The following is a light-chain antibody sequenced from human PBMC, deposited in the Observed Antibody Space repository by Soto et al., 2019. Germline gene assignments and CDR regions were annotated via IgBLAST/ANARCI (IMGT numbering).Light chain of an antibody. V-gene: IGKV3-15*01. Sequence: EIVLTPSPGTLSLSPGDRATLSCRASQSVPSKYLAWYQQNPGQAPRLLIYGASTRATGIPARFSGSGSGTEFTLTISSLQSEDFALYYCQQYNNWPPITFGQGTRLEIK. CDR1: QSVPSKY. CDR2: GAS. J-gene: IGKJ5*01. CDR3: QQYNNWPPIT.